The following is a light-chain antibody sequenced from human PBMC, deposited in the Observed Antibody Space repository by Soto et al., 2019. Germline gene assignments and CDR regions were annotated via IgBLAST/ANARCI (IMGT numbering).Light chain of an antibody. Sequence: QAVVTQAPSVSGTPGQSVTISCSGGSSNIGINTVNWYQQLSGTAPKLLLYSNNQRPSGVPDRFSGSKSGASASLAISGLQSEDEAEYYCAAWDDSLNGPVFGGGTKVTVL. CDR3: AAWDDSLNGPV. V-gene: IGLV1-44*01. CDR2: SNN. CDR1: SSNIGINT. J-gene: IGLJ3*02.